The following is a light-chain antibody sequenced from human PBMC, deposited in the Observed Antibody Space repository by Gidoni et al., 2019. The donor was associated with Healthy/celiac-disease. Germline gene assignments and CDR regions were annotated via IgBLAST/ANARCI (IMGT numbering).Light chain of an antibody. CDR2: DAS. Sequence: EIVLTQSPATLSLSPGESATLSCRASQSVSSYLAWYQQKPGQPPRLLIYDASNRATGIPARFSGSGSWTDFTLTISILEPEDFAVYYCQQRSNWPLWTFGQGTKVEIK. J-gene: IGKJ1*01. CDR3: QQRSNWPLWT. CDR1: QSVSSY. V-gene: IGKV3-11*01.